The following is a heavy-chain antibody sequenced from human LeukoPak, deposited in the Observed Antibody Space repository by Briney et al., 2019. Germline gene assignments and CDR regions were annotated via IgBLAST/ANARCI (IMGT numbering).Heavy chain of an antibody. V-gene: IGHV3-48*01. CDR2: ISSSSSTI. CDR3: AREMDSGYDYGMDV. J-gene: IGHJ6*02. CDR1: GFTFSSYA. D-gene: IGHD1-26*01. Sequence: GGSLRLSCAASGFTFSSYAMSWVRQAPGKGLEWVSYISSSSSTIYYADSVKGRFTISRDNAKNSLYLQMNSLRAEDTAVYYRAREMDSGYDYGMDVWGQGTTVTVSS.